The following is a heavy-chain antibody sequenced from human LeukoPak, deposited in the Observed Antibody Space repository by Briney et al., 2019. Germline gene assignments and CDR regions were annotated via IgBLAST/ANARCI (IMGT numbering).Heavy chain of an antibody. Sequence: SVKVSCKASGGTFSSYAISWVRQAPGQGLEWMGGIIPIFGTANYAQKFQGRVTITTDESTSTAYMELSSLRSEDTAVYYCARASYYYYDSSGYYYWDYWGQGTLVTVSS. V-gene: IGHV1-69*05. CDR2: IIPIFGTA. J-gene: IGHJ4*02. D-gene: IGHD3-22*01. CDR3: ARASYYYYDSSGYYYWDY. CDR1: GGTFSSYA.